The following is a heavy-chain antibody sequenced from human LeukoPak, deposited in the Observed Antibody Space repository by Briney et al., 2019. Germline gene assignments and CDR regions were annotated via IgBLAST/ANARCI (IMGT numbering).Heavy chain of an antibody. CDR2: ISSSGSTI. CDR3: ASGGPTRGTLDY. D-gene: IGHD1-26*01. V-gene: IGHV3-11*04. Sequence: GGSLRLSCAASGFTFSDYYMSWIRQAPGKGLEWVSYISSSGSTIYYADSVKGRFTISRDNSKNTLDLQMSSLRVGDTAVYYCASGGPTRGTLDYWGQGTLVTVSS. J-gene: IGHJ4*02. CDR1: GFTFSDYY.